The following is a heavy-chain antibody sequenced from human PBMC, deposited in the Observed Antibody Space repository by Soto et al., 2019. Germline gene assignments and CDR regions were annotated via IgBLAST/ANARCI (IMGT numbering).Heavy chain of an antibody. J-gene: IGHJ6*02. Sequence: PGGSLRLSCAASGFTFNTYGMHWVRQAPGKGLEWVAVISYDGSDKYYADSVKGRFIISRDNSKNTLYLQMNSLRAEDTAIYYCATKARVTNYLYYGMDVWGLGTTVTVSS. D-gene: IGHD2-21*02. CDR2: ISYDGSDK. CDR3: ATKARVTNYLYYGMDV. V-gene: IGHV3-30*03. CDR1: GFTFNTYG.